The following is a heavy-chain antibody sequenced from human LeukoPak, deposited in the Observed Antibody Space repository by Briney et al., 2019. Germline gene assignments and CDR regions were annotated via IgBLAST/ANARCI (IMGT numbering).Heavy chain of an antibody. CDR3: ARQIEYNWNDGDAFDI. V-gene: IGHV4-4*09. Sequence: SEPLSLTCTVSGGSISSYYWSWIRQPPGKGLEWIGYIYTSGSTNYNPSLKSRVTISVDTSKNQFSLKLSSVTAAATAVYYCARQIEYNWNDGDAFDIWGQGTMVTVSS. J-gene: IGHJ3*02. CDR2: IYTSGST. D-gene: IGHD1-1*01. CDR1: GGSISSYY.